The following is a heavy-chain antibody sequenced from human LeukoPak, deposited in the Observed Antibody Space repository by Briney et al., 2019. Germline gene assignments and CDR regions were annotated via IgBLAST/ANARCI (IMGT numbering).Heavy chain of an antibody. D-gene: IGHD3-22*01. CDR3: ARDGVFHDSDGYSFDY. CDR1: NYSTTSGYF. Sequence: SQTLSLTCALSNYSTTSGYFWGWIRQPPGKGLEWIASIYHSGTTYYNPSLRNRITLFVDTSKNQFSLKPTSLTAADTAVYYCARDGVFHDSDGYSFDYWGQGTLVTVSS. J-gene: IGHJ4*02. CDR2: IYHSGTT. V-gene: IGHV4-38-2*02.